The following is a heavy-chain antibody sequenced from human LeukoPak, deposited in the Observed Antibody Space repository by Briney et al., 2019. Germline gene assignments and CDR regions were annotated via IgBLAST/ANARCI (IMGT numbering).Heavy chain of an antibody. CDR2: IYYSGST. V-gene: IGHV4-39*07. J-gene: IGHJ6*03. CDR1: GGSISSSSYY. CDR3: ARGQRRIYYYYYYYMDV. Sequence: SETLSLTCTVSGGSISSSSYYWGWIRQPPGKGLEWIGSIYYSGSTYYNPSLKSRVTISVDTSKNQFSLKLSSVTAADTAVYYCARGQRRIYYYYYYYMDVWGKGTTVTVSS.